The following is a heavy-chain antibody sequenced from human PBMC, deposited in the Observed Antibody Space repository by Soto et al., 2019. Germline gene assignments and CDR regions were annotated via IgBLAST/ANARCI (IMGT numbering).Heavy chain of an antibody. CDR1: GGYFSCYD. CDR2: INHSGST. Sequence: PSETLSLTCAVYGGYFSCYDLSWIRQPPGKGLEWIGEINHSGSTNYNPSLKSRVTISVDTSKNQFSLKLSSVTAADTAVYYCARAYSHYYYYYYMDVWGKGTTVTVSS. V-gene: IGHV4-34*01. D-gene: IGHD2-21*01. CDR3: ARAYSHYYYYYYMDV. J-gene: IGHJ6*03.